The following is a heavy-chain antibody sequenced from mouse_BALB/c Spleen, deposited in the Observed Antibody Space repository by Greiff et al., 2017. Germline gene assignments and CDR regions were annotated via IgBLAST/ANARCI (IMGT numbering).Heavy chain of an antibody. J-gene: IGHJ4*01. CDR1: GFTFSDYY. CDR2: ISDGGSYT. CDR3: ARHIYGSSYAMDY. V-gene: IGHV5-4*02. Sequence: DVMLVESGGGLVKPGGSLKLSCAASGFTFSDYYMYWVRQTPEKRLEWVATISDGGSYTYYPDSVKGRFTISRDNAKNTLYLQMSSLKSEDTAMYYCARHIYGSSYAMDYWGQGTSVTVSS. D-gene: IGHD1-1*01.